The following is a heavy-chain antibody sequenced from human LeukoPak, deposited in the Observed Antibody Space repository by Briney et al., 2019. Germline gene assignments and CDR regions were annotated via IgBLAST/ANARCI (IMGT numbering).Heavy chain of an antibody. CDR3: ARFFSVNHWYFDL. CDR2: IYYSGST. Sequence: SETLSFTCTVSGGSISSSSYYWGWIRQPPGKGLEWIGSIYYSGSTYYNPSPKSRVTISVDTSKNQFSLKLSSVTAADTAVYYCARFFSVNHWYFDLWGRGTLVTVSS. V-gene: IGHV4-39*01. CDR1: GGSISSSSYY. J-gene: IGHJ2*01. D-gene: IGHD4-17*01.